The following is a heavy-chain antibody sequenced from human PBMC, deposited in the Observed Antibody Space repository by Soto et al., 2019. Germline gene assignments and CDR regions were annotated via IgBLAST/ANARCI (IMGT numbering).Heavy chain of an antibody. CDR1: GGTFSSYA. CDR2: IIPIFGTA. Sequence: ASVKVSCKASGGTFSSYAISWVRQAPGQGLEWMGGIIPIFGTANYAQKFQGRVTITADESTSTAYMELSSLRSEDTAVYYCAREEDTRGYSYGSLDYWGQGTLVTVSS. J-gene: IGHJ4*02. CDR3: AREEDTRGYSYGSLDY. D-gene: IGHD5-18*01. V-gene: IGHV1-69*13.